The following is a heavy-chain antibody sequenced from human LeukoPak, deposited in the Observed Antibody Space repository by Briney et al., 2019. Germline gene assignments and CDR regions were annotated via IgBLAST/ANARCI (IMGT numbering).Heavy chain of an antibody. CDR2: IYYSGNT. V-gene: IGHV4-59*08. CDR3: ARHQLRGFLDDN. Sequence: PSETLSLTCTVSGGSISSHYWSWLRQPPGKGLEWIGCIYYSGNTNYNPSLESRVTISVDTSKNQFSLKLSSVTAADTAVYYCARHQLRGFLDDNWGQGTLVTVSS. D-gene: IGHD3-10*01. J-gene: IGHJ4*02. CDR1: GGSISSHY.